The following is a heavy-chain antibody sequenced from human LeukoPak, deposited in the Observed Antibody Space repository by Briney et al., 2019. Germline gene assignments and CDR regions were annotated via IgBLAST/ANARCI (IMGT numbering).Heavy chain of an antibody. CDR2: IRYDGSNK. D-gene: IGHD3-22*01. Sequence: PGGSLRLSCAASGFTFSSYGMHWVRQAPGKGLEWVAFIRYDGSNKYYADSVKGRFTISRDNSKNTQYLQMNSLRVEDTAVYYCARGKIYYYDSSGYYYPRVRLYYFDYWGQGTLVTVSS. J-gene: IGHJ4*02. CDR3: ARGKIYYYDSSGYYYPRVRLYYFDY. V-gene: IGHV3-30*02. CDR1: GFTFSSYG.